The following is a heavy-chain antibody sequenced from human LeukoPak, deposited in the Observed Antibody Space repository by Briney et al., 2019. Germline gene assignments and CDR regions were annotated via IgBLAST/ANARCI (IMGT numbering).Heavy chain of an antibody. D-gene: IGHD4-17*01. Sequence: GGSLRLSCAASGFTFSSYGMHWVRQAPGKGLEWVAVISYDGSNKYYADSVKGRFTISRDNSKNTLYLQMNSLRAEDTAVYYCAKDRGYGDYPYYLDYWGQGTLVTVSS. CDR1: GFTFSSYG. CDR2: ISYDGSNK. V-gene: IGHV3-30*18. CDR3: AKDRGYGDYPYYLDY. J-gene: IGHJ4*02.